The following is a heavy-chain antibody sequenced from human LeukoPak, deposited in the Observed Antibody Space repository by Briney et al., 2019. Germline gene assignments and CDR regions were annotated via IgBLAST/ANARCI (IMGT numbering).Heavy chain of an antibody. Sequence: SETLSLTCAVYGGSFSCYYWSGSRQPPGKGLERSVEITDSGSTNYNPSLKSRVTISADTSKNQFSLKLSSVTAADTAVYYCASAGGYSYDRIFFDYWGRGTLVTVS. CDR2: ITDSGST. CDR3: ASAGGYSYDRIFFDY. D-gene: IGHD5-18*01. V-gene: IGHV4-34*01. CDR1: GGSFSCYY. J-gene: IGHJ4*02.